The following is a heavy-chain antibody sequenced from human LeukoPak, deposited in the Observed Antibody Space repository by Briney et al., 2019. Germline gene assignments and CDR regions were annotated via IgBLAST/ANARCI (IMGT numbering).Heavy chain of an antibody. CDR3: AKEGARIQLWPRFDP. V-gene: IGHV3-23*01. Sequence: GGSLRLSCAASGFTFSSYAMSWVRQAPGKGLEWVSAISGSGGSTHYADSVKGRFTIYRDNSKNTLYLQMNSLRAEDTAVYYCAKEGARIQLWPRFDPWGQGTLVTVSS. CDR1: GFTFSSYA. D-gene: IGHD5-18*01. CDR2: ISGSGGST. J-gene: IGHJ5*02.